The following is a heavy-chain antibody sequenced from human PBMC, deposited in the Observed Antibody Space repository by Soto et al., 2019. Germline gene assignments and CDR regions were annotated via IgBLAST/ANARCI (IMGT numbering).Heavy chain of an antibody. CDR3: ARHASRGYSSSWYSED. CDR2: TYYSAGT. CDR1: GGSVSSSSYY. Sequence: PSETLSLTCNVSGGSVSSSSYYWGWIRQAPGKGLEWIVSTYYSAGTYYNPSLKSRITTSMDASKNQFSLTVTSVTAADTAIYYCARHASRGYSSSWYSEDWRHGTPVTVSS. V-gene: IGHV4-39*01. D-gene: IGHD6-13*01. J-gene: IGHJ4*01.